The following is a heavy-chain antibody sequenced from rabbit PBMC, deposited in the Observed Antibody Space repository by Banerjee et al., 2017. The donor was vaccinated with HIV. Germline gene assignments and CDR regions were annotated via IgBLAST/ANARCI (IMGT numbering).Heavy chain of an antibody. D-gene: IGHD1-1*01. J-gene: IGHJ4*01. CDR1: GFTISSSFW. CDR3: ARHGSISSHYNL. CDR2: IDTGSSGNT. V-gene: IGHV1S40*01. Sequence: QSLEESGGDLVKPGESLTLSCKASGFTISSSFWMCWVRQAPGKGLEWIGCIDTGSSGNTYYASWAKGRFTVSKTSSTTVTLQMTSLTAADTATYFCARHGSISSHYNLWGQGTLVTVS.